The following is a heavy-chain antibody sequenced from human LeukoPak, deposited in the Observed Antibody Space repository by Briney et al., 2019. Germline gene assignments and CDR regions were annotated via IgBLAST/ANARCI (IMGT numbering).Heavy chain of an antibody. V-gene: IGHV3-48*03. D-gene: IGHD1-26*01. CDR1: GFTFNSYE. CDR3: ARGGSYVHY. CDR2: INSGGSDI. Sequence: LSGGSLRLSCAASGFTFNSYEMNWVRQAPGKGLEWVSYINSGGSDIYYADSVKGRFTISRDNAKNSLYLQMNSLRADDTAVYYCARGGSYVHYWGQGTLVTVSS. J-gene: IGHJ4*02.